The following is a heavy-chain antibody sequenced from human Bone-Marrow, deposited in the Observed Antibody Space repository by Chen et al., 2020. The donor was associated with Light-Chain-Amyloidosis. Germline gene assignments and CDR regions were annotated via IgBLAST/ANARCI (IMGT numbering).Heavy chain of an antibody. V-gene: IGHV4-39*01. CDR3: ARNCTSEIRGGWFDP. Sequence: QLQLQEAGPGLVKPSETLSLTCTISGGSITSSGYYWGWFRQPPGKGLEWVATVYYGCSTYYNPALKNRVLISVDTSRNQFSLKLASVTASDTAVYFCARNCTSEIRGGWFDPWGPGTLVTVSS. D-gene: IGHD2-8*01. CDR1: GGSITSSGYY. CDR2: VYYGCST. J-gene: IGHJ5*02.